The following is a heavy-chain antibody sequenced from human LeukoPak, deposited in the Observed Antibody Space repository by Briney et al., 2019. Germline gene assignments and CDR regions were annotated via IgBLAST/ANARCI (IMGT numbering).Heavy chain of an antibody. V-gene: IGHV3-21*01. CDR3: ARDMWASAAALDY. CDR2: ISSSSSYI. Sequence: GGSLRLSCAASGFTFSSYSMNWVRQAPGKGLEWVSSISSSSSYIYYADSVKGRFTISRDNAKNSLYLQMNSLRAEDTAVYYCARDMWASAAALDYWGQGTLVTVPS. J-gene: IGHJ4*02. D-gene: IGHD6-13*01. CDR1: GFTFSSYS.